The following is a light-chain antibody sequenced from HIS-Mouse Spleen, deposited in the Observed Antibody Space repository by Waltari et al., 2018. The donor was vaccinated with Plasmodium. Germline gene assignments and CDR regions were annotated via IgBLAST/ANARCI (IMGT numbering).Light chain of an antibody. CDR2: EAS. CDR3: YSTDSSGNHRV. V-gene: IGLV3-10*01. CDR1: ALPKKY. J-gene: IGLJ3*02. Sequence: SYELTQPPSVSVSPGQTARITCSGDALPKKYAYWYQQKSGQAPVLVIYEASKRPSGIPERFSGSSSGTMATVTISGAQVEDEADYYCYSTDSSGNHRVFGGGTKLTVL.